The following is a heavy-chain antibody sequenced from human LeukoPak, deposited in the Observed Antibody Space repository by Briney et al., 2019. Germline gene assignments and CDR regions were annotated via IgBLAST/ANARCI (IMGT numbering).Heavy chain of an antibody. CDR3: ARDTIIAAAGTISYYYYYMDV. CDR2: ISYDGSNK. Sequence: GRSLRLPCAASGFTFSSYAMHWVRQAPGKGLEWVAVISYDGSNKYYADSVKGRFTISRDNSKNTLYLQMNSLRAEDTAVYYCARDTIIAAAGTISYYYYYMDVWGKGTTVTVSS. CDR1: GFTFSSYA. V-gene: IGHV3-30*04. J-gene: IGHJ6*03. D-gene: IGHD6-13*01.